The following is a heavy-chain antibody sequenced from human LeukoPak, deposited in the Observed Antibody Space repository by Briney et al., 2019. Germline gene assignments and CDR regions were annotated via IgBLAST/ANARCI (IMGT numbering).Heavy chain of an antibody. V-gene: IGHV3-30*04. D-gene: IGHD6-6*01. J-gene: IGHJ4*02. CDR3: ASPIEYSSSSYFDY. Sequence: GGSLRLSCAASGFTFSSYEMNWVRQAPGKGLEWVAVISYDGSNKYYADSVKGRFTISRDNSKNTLYLQMNSLRAEDTAVYYCASPIEYSSSSYFDYWGQGTLVTVSS. CDR1: GFTFSSYE. CDR2: ISYDGSNK.